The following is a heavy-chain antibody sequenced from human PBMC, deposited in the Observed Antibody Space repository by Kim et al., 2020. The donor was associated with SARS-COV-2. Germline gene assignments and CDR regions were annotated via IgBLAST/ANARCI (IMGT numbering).Heavy chain of an antibody. Sequence: SETLSLTCAVYGGSFSGYYWSWIRQPPGKGLEWIGEINHSGSTNYNPSLKSRVTISVDTSKNQFSLKLSSVTAADTAVYYCAGQFGEPPTYGMDVWGQGTTVTVSS. CDR2: INHSGST. CDR1: GGSFSGYY. V-gene: IGHV4-34*01. J-gene: IGHJ6*02. D-gene: IGHD3-10*01. CDR3: AGQFGEPPTYGMDV.